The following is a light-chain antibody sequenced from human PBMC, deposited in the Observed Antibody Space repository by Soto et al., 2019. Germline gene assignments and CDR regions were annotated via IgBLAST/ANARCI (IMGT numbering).Light chain of an antibody. CDR3: ETWDFNTRV. Sequence: QAVVTQYSSASASLGSSVKLTCTLSSGHSSYIIAWHQQQPGKAPRYLMKLEGSGSYNKGSGVPDRFSGSSSGADRYLTISNLQFEDEADYYCETWDFNTRVFGAGTKLTVL. J-gene: IGLJ3*02. CDR2: LEGSGSY. CDR1: SGHSSYI. V-gene: IGLV4-60*02.